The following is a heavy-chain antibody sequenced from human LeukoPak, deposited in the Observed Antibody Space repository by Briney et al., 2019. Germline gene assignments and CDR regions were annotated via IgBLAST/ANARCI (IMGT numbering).Heavy chain of an antibody. CDR2: INHSGST. V-gene: IGHV4-34*01. CDR1: GGSFSGYY. Sequence: SETLSLTCAVYGGSFSGYYWSWIRQPPGKGLEWIGEINHSGSTNYNPSLKSRVTISVDTSKNQFSLKLSSVTAADTAVYYCARRGELQVFDYWGQGTLVTVSS. J-gene: IGHJ4*02. D-gene: IGHD1-26*01. CDR3: ARRGELQVFDY.